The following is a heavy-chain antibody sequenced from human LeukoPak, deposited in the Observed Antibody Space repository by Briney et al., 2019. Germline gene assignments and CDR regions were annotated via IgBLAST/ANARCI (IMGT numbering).Heavy chain of an antibody. J-gene: IGHJ4*02. CDR1: GYTFTDYH. D-gene: IGHD6-19*01. CDR2: INPNSGDT. Sequence: ASVKVSCKASGYTFTDYHIHWVRQAPGQGLEWMGRINPNSGDTNYAQMFQGRVTMTRDTSIRTAYMELSRLRSDDTAVYYCARVSSGWHGYNYWGQGTLVTVSS. CDR3: ARVSSGWHGYNY. V-gene: IGHV1-2*06.